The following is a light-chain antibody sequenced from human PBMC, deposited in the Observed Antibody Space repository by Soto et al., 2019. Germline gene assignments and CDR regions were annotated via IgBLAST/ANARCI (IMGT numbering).Light chain of an antibody. CDR1: QSVSSSY. Sequence: EIVLTQSPGTLSSSPWERATLSCRASQSVSSSYLAWYQQKPGQAPRLLIYGASSRATGIPDRFSGSGSGTDFTLTISRLEPEDFAVYYCQQYGSSPQDTFGQGTKVDIK. CDR3: QQYGSSPQDT. V-gene: IGKV3-20*01. CDR2: GAS. J-gene: IGKJ1*01.